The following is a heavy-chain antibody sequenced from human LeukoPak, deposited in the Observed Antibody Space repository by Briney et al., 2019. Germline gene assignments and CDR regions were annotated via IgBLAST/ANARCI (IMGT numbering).Heavy chain of an antibody. V-gene: IGHV3-9*01. Sequence: GGSLRLSCAASGFTFDDYAMHWVRQAPGKGLEWVSGISWNSGSITYAGSVKGRFTISRDNAKNSLYLQMNSLSAEDTALYYCTKGCGSSCYDWFDPWGQGTLVTVSS. CDR1: GFTFDDYA. J-gene: IGHJ5*02. CDR3: TKGCGSSCYDWFDP. D-gene: IGHD6-13*01. CDR2: ISWNSGSI.